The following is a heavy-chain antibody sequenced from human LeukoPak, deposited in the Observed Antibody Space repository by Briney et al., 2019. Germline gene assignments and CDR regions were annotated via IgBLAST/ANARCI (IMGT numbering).Heavy chain of an antibody. CDR2: ILYDGSNK. CDR1: GFTFSHYS. Sequence: PGGSLRLSCAASGFTFSHYSLHWVRQAPGKGLEWVAVILYDGSNKDYAASVKGRFTISRDDSKNTLYLQINSLRAEDTAMYYCAKDGSAALDWYFDLWGRGTLVTVSS. CDR3: AKDGSAALDWYFDL. V-gene: IGHV3-30*04. D-gene: IGHD6-13*01. J-gene: IGHJ2*01.